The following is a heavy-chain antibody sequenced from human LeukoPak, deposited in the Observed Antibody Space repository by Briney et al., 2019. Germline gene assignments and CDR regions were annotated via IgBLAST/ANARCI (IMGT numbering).Heavy chain of an antibody. CDR1: GDSVSSYSAI. Sequence: SQTLSLTCAISGDSVSSYSAIWNWIRQSPPRGLEWLGRAYYRSKWYIEYAASVKSRITINPDTSNNQFSLQLNSVTPEDTAVYYCARGAFGGIRDGMDVWGQGTTVTVSS. D-gene: IGHD3-16*01. J-gene: IGHJ6*02. V-gene: IGHV6-1*01. CDR2: AYYRSKWYI. CDR3: ARGAFGGIRDGMDV.